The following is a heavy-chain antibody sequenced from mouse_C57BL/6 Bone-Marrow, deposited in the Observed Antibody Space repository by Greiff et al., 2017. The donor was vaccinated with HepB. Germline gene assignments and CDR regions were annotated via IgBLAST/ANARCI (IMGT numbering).Heavy chain of an antibody. V-gene: IGHV1-74*01. J-gene: IGHJ4*01. CDR2: IHPSDSDT. CDR1: GYTFTSYW. CDR3: VYYDYDDYAMDY. D-gene: IGHD2-4*01. Sequence: QVQLQQPGAELVKPGASVKVSCKASGYTFTSYWMHWVKQRPGQGLEWIGRIHPSDSDTNYNQKFKGKATFTVDKSSSTAYMQLSSLTSEDSAVYYCVYYDYDDYAMDYWGQGTSVTVSS.